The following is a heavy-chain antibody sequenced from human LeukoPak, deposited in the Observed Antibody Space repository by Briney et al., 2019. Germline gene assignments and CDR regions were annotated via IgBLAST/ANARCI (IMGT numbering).Heavy chain of an antibody. CDR3: ARDLGQYYDTSDNWFDP. V-gene: IGHV3-23*01. CDR2: ISGSGHNT. J-gene: IGHJ5*02. CDR1: GFTFSNYG. Sequence: GALRLSCAASGFTFSNYGMNWVRQAPGKGLEWVSAISGSGHNTYYADSVKGRFTISRDNSKNTLYLQMNSLRAEDTAVYYCARDLGQYYDTSDNWFDPWGQGTLVTVSS. D-gene: IGHD3-22*01.